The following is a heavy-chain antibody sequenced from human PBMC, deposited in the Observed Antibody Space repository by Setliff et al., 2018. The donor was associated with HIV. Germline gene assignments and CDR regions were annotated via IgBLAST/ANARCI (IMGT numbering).Heavy chain of an antibody. Sequence: SETLSLTCALSGYSISNGYYWGWIRQPSGKGLEWIGSIYHSGSTFYNPSLRSRVTISVDTSQDQFSLRLTSVTAADTAVYYCAARNSGNPTRHFDYWGQRTLVTVSS. CDR3: AARNSGNPTRHFDY. J-gene: IGHJ4*02. V-gene: IGHV4-38-2*01. CDR1: GYSISNGYY. CDR2: IYHSGST. D-gene: IGHD3-10*01.